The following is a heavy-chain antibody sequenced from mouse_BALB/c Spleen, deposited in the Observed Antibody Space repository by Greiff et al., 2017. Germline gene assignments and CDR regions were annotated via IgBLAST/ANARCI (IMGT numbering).Heavy chain of an antibody. V-gene: IGHV1-54*01. D-gene: IGHD2-2*01. CDR2: INPGSGGT. CDR1: GYAFTNYL. CDR3: ARRRTYGYDGDD. Sequence: QVQLQQSGAELVRPGTSVKVSCKASGYAFTNYLIEWVKQRPGQGLEWIGVINPGSGGTNYNEKFKGKATLTADKSSSTAYMQLSSLTSDDSAVYFCARRRTYGYDGDDWGQGTTLTVSS. J-gene: IGHJ2*01.